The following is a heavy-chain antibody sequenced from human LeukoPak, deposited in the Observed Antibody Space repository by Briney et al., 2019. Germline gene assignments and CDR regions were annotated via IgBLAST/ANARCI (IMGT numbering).Heavy chain of an antibody. CDR1: GYTFTSYA. V-gene: IGHV1-69*13. D-gene: IGHD2-15*01. Sequence: ASVKVSCKASGYTFTSYAISWVRQAPGQGLEWMGGIIPIFGTANYAQKFQGRVTITADESTSTAYMELSSLRSEDTAVYYCARGVVVAATSYNWFDPWGQGTLVTVSS. CDR3: ARGVVVAATSYNWFDP. CDR2: IIPIFGTA. J-gene: IGHJ5*02.